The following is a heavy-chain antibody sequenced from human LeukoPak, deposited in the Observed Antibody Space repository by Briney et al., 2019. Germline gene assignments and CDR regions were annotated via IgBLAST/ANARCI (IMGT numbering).Heavy chain of an antibody. V-gene: IGHV3-23*01. CDR1: GFTFTSYA. J-gene: IGHJ4*02. Sequence: GGSLRLSCAASGFTFTSYAMSWVRQAPGKGLEWVSSISGNGGSTYYADSVKGRFTSSRDNSENTMYLQMDSLRAEDTAVYYCAKANYYYDSSAYDSWGLGTLVTVSS. CDR3: AKANYYYDSSAYDS. D-gene: IGHD3-22*01. CDR2: ISGNGGST.